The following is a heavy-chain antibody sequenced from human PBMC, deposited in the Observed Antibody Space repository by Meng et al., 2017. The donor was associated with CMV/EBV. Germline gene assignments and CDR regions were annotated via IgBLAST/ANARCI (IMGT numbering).Heavy chain of an antibody. CDR1: GGTFSSYA. J-gene: IGHJ4*02. D-gene: IGHD2-2*01. CDR3: AFSDCSSTSCWFDY. Sequence: SVKVSCKASGGTFSSYAISWVRQAPGQGLEWMGGIIPIFGTANYAQKFQGRVTITTDESTSTAYMELSSLRSEDTAMYYCAFSDCSSTSCWFDYWGQGTLVTVSS. V-gene: IGHV1-69*05. CDR2: IIPIFGTA.